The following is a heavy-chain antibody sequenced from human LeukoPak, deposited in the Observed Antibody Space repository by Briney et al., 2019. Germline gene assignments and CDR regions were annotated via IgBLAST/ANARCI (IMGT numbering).Heavy chain of an antibody. Sequence: GGSLRLSCAASGFTFNDYYMSWIRQAPGKGLEWLSYINIGGTNTHYADSVKGRFTISRDNSKNTLYLQMNSLRAEDTAVYYCAKDMYSWNHGRYFDYWGQGTLVTVSS. D-gene: IGHD1-14*01. V-gene: IGHV3-11*05. CDR1: GFTFNDYY. CDR2: INIGGTNT. CDR3: AKDMYSWNHGRYFDY. J-gene: IGHJ4*02.